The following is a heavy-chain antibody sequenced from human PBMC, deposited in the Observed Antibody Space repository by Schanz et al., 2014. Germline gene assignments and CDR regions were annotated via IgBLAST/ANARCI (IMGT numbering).Heavy chain of an antibody. CDR3: ARLGVGDKAYYYYGTDV. CDR1: GVSIGGYY. Sequence: QVQLQESGPGLVKPSETLSLTCTVSGVSIGGYYWSWIRQPPGKGLEWIGYIFFSGSTTYNPSFNSRVTISVNMPKNRSALTLSSVTAADTAVYYCARLGVGDKAYYYYGTDVWGQGTTVLVSS. D-gene: IGHD1-26*01. J-gene: IGHJ6*02. V-gene: IGHV4-59*08. CDR2: IFFSGST.